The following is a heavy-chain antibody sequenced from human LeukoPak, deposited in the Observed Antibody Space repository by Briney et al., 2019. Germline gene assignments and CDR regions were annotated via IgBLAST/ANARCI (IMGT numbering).Heavy chain of an antibody. CDR2: ISYDGSNK. J-gene: IGHJ4*02. D-gene: IGHD1-26*01. CDR1: GFTFSSYA. CDR3: AKDREDLQWEQLFDY. Sequence: QRGRSVRLSCAASGFTFSSYAMHWARQAPGKGLEWVALISYDGSNKYYADSVKGRFTISRDNSKNTLYLQMNSLRAEDTAVYNCAKDREDLQWEQLFDYWGQGTLVTVSS. V-gene: IGHV3-30*18.